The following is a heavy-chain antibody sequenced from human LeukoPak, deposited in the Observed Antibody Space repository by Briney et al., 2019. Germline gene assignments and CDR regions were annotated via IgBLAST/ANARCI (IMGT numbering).Heavy chain of an antibody. V-gene: IGHV4-39*01. CDR1: GGSISSYY. D-gene: IGHD4-17*01. J-gene: IGHJ4*02. CDR2: IYYSGST. Sequence: SETLSLTCTVSGGSISSYYWSWIRQPPGKGLEWIGSIYYSGSTYYNPSLKSRVTISVDTSKNQFSLKLSSVTAADTAVYYCARLGVTTEDYWGQGTLVTVSS. CDR3: ARLGVTTEDY.